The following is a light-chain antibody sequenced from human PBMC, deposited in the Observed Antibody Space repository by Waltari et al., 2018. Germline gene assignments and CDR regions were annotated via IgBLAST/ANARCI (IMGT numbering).Light chain of an antibody. V-gene: IGKV3-20*01. CDR1: QSVTNNY. CDR3: QQYGRSVT. J-gene: IGKJ4*01. CDR2: GAS. Sequence: DILLTQSPGTLSLSPGEGATLSCRASQSVTNNYLAWYQQKPGQAPRLLIYGASSRATGIPDRVSGSGSGTDFTLTITRLEPEDFAAYYCQQYGRSVTFGGGTKLQIK.